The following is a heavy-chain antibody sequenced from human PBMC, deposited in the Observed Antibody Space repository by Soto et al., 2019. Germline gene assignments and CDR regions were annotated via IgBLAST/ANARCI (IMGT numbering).Heavy chain of an antibody. CDR3: ARVRRHTSHVRFLEGLHGRGYFDY. V-gene: IGHV4-34*01. Sequence: SETLSLTCAVYGGSFSGYYWSWIRQPPGKGLEWIGEINHSGSTNYNPSLKSRVTISVDTSKNQFSLKLSSVTAADTAVYYCARVRRHTSHVRFLEGLHGRGYFDYWGQGTLVTVSS. CDR1: GGSFSGYY. CDR2: INHSGST. J-gene: IGHJ4*02. D-gene: IGHD3-3*01.